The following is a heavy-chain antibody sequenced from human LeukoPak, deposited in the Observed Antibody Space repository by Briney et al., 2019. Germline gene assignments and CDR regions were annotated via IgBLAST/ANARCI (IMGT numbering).Heavy chain of an antibody. Sequence: ASVKVSCKASGYTFTSYAMHWVRQAPGQRLEWMGWINAGNGNTKCSQKFQGRVTITRDTSASTAYMELSSLRSEDTAVYYCAREGSGVLRYFDWLRRVDQRYYYYYGMDVWGKGTTVTVSS. J-gene: IGHJ6*04. D-gene: IGHD3-9*01. CDR1: GYTFTSYA. CDR3: AREGSGVLRYFDWLRRVDQRYYYYYGMDV. CDR2: INAGNGNT. V-gene: IGHV1-3*01.